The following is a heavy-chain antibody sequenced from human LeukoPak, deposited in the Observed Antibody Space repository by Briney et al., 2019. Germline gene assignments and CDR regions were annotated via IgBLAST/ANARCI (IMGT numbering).Heavy chain of an antibody. CDR2: ISSSGSTI. V-gene: IGHV3-48*03. CDR1: GFTFSNYE. CDR3: ARDAEYQLLYDAFDM. D-gene: IGHD2-2*01. J-gene: IGHJ3*02. Sequence: GGSLRLSCAASGFTFSNYEMNWVRQAPGKGLGWVSYISSSGSTIYYADSVKGRFTISRDDPKNLLYLQMNSLRAEDTAVYYCARDAEYQLLYDAFDMWGQGTMVTVSS.